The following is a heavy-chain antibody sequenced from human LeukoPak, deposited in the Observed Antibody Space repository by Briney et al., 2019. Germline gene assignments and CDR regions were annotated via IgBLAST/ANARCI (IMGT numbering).Heavy chain of an antibody. J-gene: IGHJ3*02. CDR1: GGSLSSGGYY. CDR3: ARPYYRSDAFDI. D-gene: IGHD2/OR15-2a*01. V-gene: IGHV4-31*03. CDR2: IYYSGST. Sequence: PSRTLSLTCTVSGGSLSSGGYYWRWIRQHPGKGLEWIGYIYYSGSTYYNPYVKSRVTISVDTSKNQFSLKLSSVTAADTAVYYCARPYYRSDAFDIWGQGTMVTVSS.